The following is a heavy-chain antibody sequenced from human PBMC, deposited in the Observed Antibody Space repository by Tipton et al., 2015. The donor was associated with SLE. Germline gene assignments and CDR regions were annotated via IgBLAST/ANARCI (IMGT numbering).Heavy chain of an antibody. CDR1: GGFIRRGSYY. Sequence: TLSLTCTVSGGFIRRGSYYWSWLRQHPGKGLEWNGYTYYSGSTYYNTSLKGRVTISIDTSKNQIYLKLSSVNAADTAVYYCARTRGSGGDAFDIWGQGTMVTVSS. J-gene: IGHJ3*02. V-gene: IGHV4-31*03. D-gene: IGHD3-10*01. CDR2: TYYSGST. CDR3: ARTRGSGGDAFDI.